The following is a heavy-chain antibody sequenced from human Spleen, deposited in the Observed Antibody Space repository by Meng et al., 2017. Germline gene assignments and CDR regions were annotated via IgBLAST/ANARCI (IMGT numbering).Heavy chain of an antibody. D-gene: IGHD3-22*01. CDR2: INPNSGGT. Sequence: QGELGQSGDEGKKPGASVKVSCNASGYTFTGYYMHWVRQAPGQGLEWMGRINPNSGGTNYAQKFQGRVTMTRDTSIRTAYMELSRLRSDDTAVYYCARDDYDSSGYYYSGVDYWGQGTLVTVFS. J-gene: IGHJ4*02. V-gene: IGHV1-2*06. CDR3: ARDDYDSSGYYYSGVDY. CDR1: GYTFTGYY.